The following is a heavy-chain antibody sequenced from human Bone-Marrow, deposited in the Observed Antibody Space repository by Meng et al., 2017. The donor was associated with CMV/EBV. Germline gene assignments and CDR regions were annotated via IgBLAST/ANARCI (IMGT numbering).Heavy chain of an antibody. Sequence: GESLKISCAASGFTFSSYSMNWVRQAPGKGLEWVSSISSSSSYIYYADSVKGRFTISRDNAKNSLYLQMNSLRAEDTAVYYCARDLEIALFDYWGQGTLVTVSS. CDR1: GFTFSSYS. J-gene: IGHJ4*02. V-gene: IGHV3-21*01. CDR2: ISSSSSYI. D-gene: IGHD1-1*01. CDR3: ARDLEIALFDY.